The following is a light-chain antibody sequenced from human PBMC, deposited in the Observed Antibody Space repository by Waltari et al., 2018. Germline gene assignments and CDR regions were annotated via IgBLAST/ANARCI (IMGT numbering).Light chain of an antibody. CDR3: QHYANLPLT. V-gene: IGKV1-33*01. CDR1: QDISKS. J-gene: IGKJ4*01. CDR2: DAS. Sequence: DIKMTQSPSSLSASVGDRVTITCQASQDISKSLNWFQQKPGKAPKVLIYDASNLRTGVPSRFSGSGSGTHFTFTISSLQPEDIATYYCQHYANLPLTFGGGTNVDIK.